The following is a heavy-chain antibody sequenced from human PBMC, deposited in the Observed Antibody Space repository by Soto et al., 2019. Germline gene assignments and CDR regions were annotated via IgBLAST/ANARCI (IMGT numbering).Heavy chain of an antibody. CDR2: INPSGGST. CDR3: ARGSTAVAGTYYYYGMDV. J-gene: IGHJ6*02. D-gene: IGHD6-19*01. CDR1: GYTFTSYY. Sequence: ASVKVSFKASGYTFTSYYMHWLRQAPGQGLEWMGIINPSGGSTSYAQKFQGRVTMTRDTSTSTVYMELSSLRSEDTAVYYCARGSTAVAGTYYYYGMDVWGQGTTVTVSS. V-gene: IGHV1-46*01.